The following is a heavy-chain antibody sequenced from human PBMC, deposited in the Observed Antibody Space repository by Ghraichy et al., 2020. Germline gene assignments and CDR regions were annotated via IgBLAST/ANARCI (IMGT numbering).Heavy chain of an antibody. J-gene: IGHJ3*02. CDR3: AREKSGSMDPRGTFVFNI. Sequence: SVKVSCKASGGTFRSYGISWVRQAPRQGLEWMGRVIPIVGTVIYAQTFQGRVTITADKSSNTAFMELNSLMSEDTAVYYCAREKSGSMDPRGTFVFNIWGQGTMVTVSS. V-gene: IGHV1-69*04. D-gene: IGHD1-26*01. CDR1: GGTFRSYG. CDR2: VIPIVGTV.